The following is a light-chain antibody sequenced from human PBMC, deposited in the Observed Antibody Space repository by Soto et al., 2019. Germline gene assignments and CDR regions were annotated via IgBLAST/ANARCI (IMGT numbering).Light chain of an antibody. V-gene: IGKV2-28*01. CDR1: QSLLHSNGYNY. CDR3: QYHGSSPIT. J-gene: IGKJ5*01. CDR2: LGS. Sequence: DIVMTQSPLSLPVTPGEPASISCMSSQSLLHSNGYNYLDWYLQKPGQSPQLLIYLGSNRASGVHDRFSGSGSGTDFTLTISRLEPEDFALFYCQYHGSSPITFGQGTRLEI.